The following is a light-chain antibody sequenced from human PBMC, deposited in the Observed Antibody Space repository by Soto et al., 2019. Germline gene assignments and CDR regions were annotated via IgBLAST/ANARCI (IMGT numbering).Light chain of an antibody. CDR2: AAS. J-gene: IGKJ5*01. CDR3: QQANSFPIT. CDR1: QTISSW. Sequence: DIQMTQSPSSVSASVGDRVTITCRASQTISSWLAWYQQIPGKAPKLLIYAASSLQSGVPSRFSGSGSGTDFTLTISILQPEDFATYYCQQANSFPITFGQGTRLAIK. V-gene: IGKV1-12*01.